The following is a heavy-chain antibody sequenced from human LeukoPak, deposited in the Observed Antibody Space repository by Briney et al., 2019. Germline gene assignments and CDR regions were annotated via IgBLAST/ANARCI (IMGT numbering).Heavy chain of an antibody. V-gene: IGHV3-21*01. J-gene: IGHJ4*02. CDR2: ITSGGDYI. D-gene: IGHD3-9*01. CDR3: ARGHYDVLAASYKWTPDY. CDR1: GFTFNTFN. Sequence: GGSLRLSCAASGFTFNTFNMNWVRQAPGKGLEWVSSITSGGDYIYYADSVNGRFTTSRDNAKNSLSLQLNILRVEDTAVYYCARGHYDVLAASYKWTPDYWGQGTLVTVSS.